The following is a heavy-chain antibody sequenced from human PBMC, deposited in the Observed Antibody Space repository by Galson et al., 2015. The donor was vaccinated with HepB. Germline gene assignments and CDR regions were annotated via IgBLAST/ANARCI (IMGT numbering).Heavy chain of an antibody. J-gene: IGHJ3*02. CDR1: GGSMSSGDYY. D-gene: IGHD3-3*01. Sequence: TLSLTCTVSGGSMSSGDYYWSWIRQPPGKGLEWIGYMYHSGNTYYNPSLKSRLIISVDTSKNQFSLKLSSVTAADTAVYYCARAGITIFGVVLDAFDIWGQGTMVTVSS. CDR3: ARAGITIFGVVLDAFDI. CDR2: MYHSGNT. V-gene: IGHV4-30-4*01.